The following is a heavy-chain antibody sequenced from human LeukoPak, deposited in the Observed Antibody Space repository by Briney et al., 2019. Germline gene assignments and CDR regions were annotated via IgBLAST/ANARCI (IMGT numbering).Heavy chain of an antibody. Sequence: ASVKVSCKASGYTFTGYFMHWVRQAPGQGLEWMGLINPSGGSTRYAQKFQGRVTMTRDMSTSTVYMELSSLRSEDTAVYYCARALPHRRLMDTTMEQHWFDPWGQGTLVTVSS. CDR1: GYTFTGYF. CDR3: ARALPHRRLMDTTMEQHWFDP. J-gene: IGHJ5*02. D-gene: IGHD5-18*01. V-gene: IGHV1-46*01. CDR2: INPSGGST.